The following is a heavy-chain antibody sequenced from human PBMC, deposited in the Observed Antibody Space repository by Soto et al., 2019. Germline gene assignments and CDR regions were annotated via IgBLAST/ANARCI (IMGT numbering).Heavy chain of an antibody. Sequence: QVQLVQSGGEVKKPGSSVKLSCTASGGTFSSYAISWVRQAPGQGLEWMGGIIPIFGTANYAQKFEGRVTITGDESTSTAKMELSRLRSEQTAVYYCVSCIVVVVAATLSYSCYGLDVWGQGTTVTVSS. CDR2: IIPIFGTA. J-gene: IGHJ6*02. CDR1: GGTFSSYA. D-gene: IGHD2-15*01. V-gene: IGHV1-69*01. CDR3: VSCIVVVVAATLSYSCYGLDV.